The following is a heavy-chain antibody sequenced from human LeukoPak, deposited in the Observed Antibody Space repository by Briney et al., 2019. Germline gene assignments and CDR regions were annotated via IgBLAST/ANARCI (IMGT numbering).Heavy chain of an antibody. CDR2: ISRSGGST. V-gene: IGHV3-23*01. Sequence: GGSLRLSCAASGFTFSSYAMSWVRQAPGKGLEWVSAISRSGGSTLYADSVKGRFTFSRDNSKNTLYLQMNSLRAEDTAVYYCAKIGRSYDFWTGYYEEEVDYMDVWGKGTTVTVSS. D-gene: IGHD3-3*01. CDR1: GFTFSSYA. J-gene: IGHJ6*03. CDR3: AKIGRSYDFWTGYYEEEVDYMDV.